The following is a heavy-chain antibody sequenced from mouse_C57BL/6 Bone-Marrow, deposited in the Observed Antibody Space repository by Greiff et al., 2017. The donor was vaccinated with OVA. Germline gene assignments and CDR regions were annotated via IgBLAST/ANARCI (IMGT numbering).Heavy chain of an antibody. J-gene: IGHJ3*01. CDR1: GYSFTGYY. CDR2: INPSTGGT. CDR3: ARRRSSGYEFAY. Sequence: VQLQQSGPELVKPGASVKISCKASGYSFTGYYMNWVQQSPEKSLEWIGEINPSTGGTTYNQKFKAKATLTVDKASSTAYMQLKSLTSEDSAVYYCARRRSSGYEFAYWGQGTLVTVSA. D-gene: IGHD3-2*02. V-gene: IGHV1-42*01.